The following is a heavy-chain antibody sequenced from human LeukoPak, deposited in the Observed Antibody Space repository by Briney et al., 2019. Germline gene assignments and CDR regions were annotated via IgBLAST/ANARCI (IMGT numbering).Heavy chain of an antibody. V-gene: IGHV2-70*11. D-gene: IGHD2/OR15-2a*01. CDR2: VDWDDDK. J-gene: IGHJ6*03. CDR1: GFSLSTSGMC. CDR3: ARMRVSTHYYNYYYMDV. Sequence: SGPALVKPTQTLTLTCTFSGFSLSTSGMCVSWIRQPPGKALEWLARVDWDDDKYYSTSLKTRLTISKDTSKNQVVLTMTNMDPVDTATYYCARMRVSTHYYNYYYMDVWGKGTTVTISS.